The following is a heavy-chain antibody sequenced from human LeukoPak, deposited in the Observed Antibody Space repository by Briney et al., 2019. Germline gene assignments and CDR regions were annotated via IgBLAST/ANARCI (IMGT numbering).Heavy chain of an antibody. CDR3: ARLGNFDY. Sequence: PGRSLRLSCAASGFTFDDYAMHWVRQAPGKGLEWVSGISWNSGSIGYADSVKGRFTISRDNAKNSLYLQMNRLRAEDTAVYYCARLGNFDYWGQGTLVTVSS. D-gene: IGHD7-27*01. J-gene: IGHJ4*02. V-gene: IGHV3-9*01. CDR2: ISWNSGSI. CDR1: GFTFDDYA.